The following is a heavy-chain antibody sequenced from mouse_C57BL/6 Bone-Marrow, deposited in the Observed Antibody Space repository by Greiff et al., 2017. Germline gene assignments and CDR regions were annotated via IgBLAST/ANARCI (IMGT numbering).Heavy chain of an antibody. CDR2: INPNYGTT. D-gene: IGHD2-4*01. V-gene: IGHV1-39*01. CDR3: ARGYDYDYAMDY. CDR1: GYSFTDYN. J-gene: IGHJ4*01. Sequence: EVQLQQSGPELVKPGASVKISCKASGYSFTDYNMNWVKQSNGKSLEWIGVINPNYGTTSYNQKFKGKATLTVDQSSRTAYMQLHRLPSEDSAVYYCARGYDYDYAMDYWGQGTSVTVSS.